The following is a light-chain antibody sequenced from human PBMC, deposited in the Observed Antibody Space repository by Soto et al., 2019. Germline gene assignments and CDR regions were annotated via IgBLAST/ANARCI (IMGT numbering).Light chain of an antibody. CDR2: GAS. J-gene: IGKJ1*01. CDR3: QQYNTSPWT. V-gene: IGKV3-20*01. Sequence: EIVLTQYPGTLSFSPGERGTLTCRASQSVSSSYLSWYQQKPGQAPRLLIYGASNRATGITDRFSGSESGTDFTLTISRLEPQDFAVYYCQQYNTSPWTFGQGTKVEI. CDR1: QSVSSSY.